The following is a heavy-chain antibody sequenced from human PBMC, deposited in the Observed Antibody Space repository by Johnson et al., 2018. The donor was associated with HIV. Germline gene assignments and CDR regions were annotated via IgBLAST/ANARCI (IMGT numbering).Heavy chain of an antibody. D-gene: IGHD1-26*01. V-gene: IGHV3-11*04. J-gene: IGHJ3*02. CDR1: GFTFSDYY. Sequence: QVQLVESGGGVVQPGRSLRLSCAASGFTFSDYYMSWIRQAPGKGLEWVSYISSSGSTIYYADSVKGRFTISRDNAKNSLYLQMNSLRADDTALYYCASEGGWELRAFDIWCQGTMVTVSS. CDR3: ASEGGWELRAFDI. CDR2: ISSSGSTI.